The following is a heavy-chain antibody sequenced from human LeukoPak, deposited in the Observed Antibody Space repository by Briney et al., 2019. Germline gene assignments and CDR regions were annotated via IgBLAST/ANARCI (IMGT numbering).Heavy chain of an antibody. CDR1: GRSISSYY. CDR3: ARGSRYYDSSGYYY. J-gene: IGHJ4*02. V-gene: IGHV4-34*01. D-gene: IGHD3-22*01. Sequence: SETLSLTCTVSGRSISSYYWSWIRQSPGKGLEWIGEINHSGSTNYNPSLKSRVTISVDTSKNQFSLKLSSVTAADTAVYYCARGSRYYDSSGYYYWGQGTLVTVSS. CDR2: INHSGST.